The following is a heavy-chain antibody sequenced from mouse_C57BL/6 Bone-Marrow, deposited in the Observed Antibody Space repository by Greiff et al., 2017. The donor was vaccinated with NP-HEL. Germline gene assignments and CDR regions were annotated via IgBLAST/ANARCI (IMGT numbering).Heavy chain of an antibody. V-gene: IGHV1-64*01. Sequence: QVQLQQPGAELVKPGASVKLSCKASGYTFTSYWMHWVKQRPGQGLEWIGMIHPNSGSTNYNETFKSKATLTVDKSSSTAYMQLSSRTSEDSAVYYCARGLLWLRRRDYYAMDYWGQGTSVTVSS. CDR3: ARGLLWLRRRDYYAMDY. D-gene: IGHD2-2*01. CDR1: GYTFTSYW. CDR2: IHPNSGST. J-gene: IGHJ4*01.